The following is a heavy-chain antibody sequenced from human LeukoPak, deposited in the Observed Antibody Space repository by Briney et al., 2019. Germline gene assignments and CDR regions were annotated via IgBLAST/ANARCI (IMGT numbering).Heavy chain of an antibody. CDR3: ARESGVVALDY. V-gene: IGHV3-11*01. J-gene: IGHJ4*02. Sequence: GGSLRLSCAASGFTFSDYYMSWIRQAPGKGLEWVSYINSSGSTIYYADSVKGRFTISRDNAKKSLYLQMNSLRAEDTAVYYCARESGVVALDYWGQGTLVTVSS. D-gene: IGHD2-2*01. CDR2: INSSGSTI. CDR1: GFTFSDYY.